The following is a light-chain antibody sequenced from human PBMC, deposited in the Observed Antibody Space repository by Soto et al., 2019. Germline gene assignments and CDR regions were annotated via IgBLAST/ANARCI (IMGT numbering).Light chain of an antibody. J-gene: IGLJ3*02. CDR2: EGS. CDR1: SSDVGSYNL. Sequence: QSALTQPASVSGSPGQSITISCTGTSSDVGSYNLVSWYQQHPGKAPKLMIFEGSKRHSGVSNRFSGSKSGNTASLTISGLQAEDEAEYYCCSYAGSSTLVFGGGTKLTVL. CDR3: CSYAGSSTLV. V-gene: IGLV2-23*01.